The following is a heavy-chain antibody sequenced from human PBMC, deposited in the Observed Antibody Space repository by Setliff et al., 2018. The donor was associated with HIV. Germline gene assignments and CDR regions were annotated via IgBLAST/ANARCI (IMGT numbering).Heavy chain of an antibody. D-gene: IGHD6-19*01. CDR2: IYQTGST. CDR3: ARLGAVAGPFGRFDP. J-gene: IGHJ5*02. CDR1: GGFISSSSYY. Sequence: PSETLSLTCTVSGGFISSSSYYWAWIRQPPGKGLEWVGHIYQTGSTYYNPSLKSRVSISVATSKSQFSLNIYSVTAADTAVYYCARLGAVAGPFGRFDPWGQGTLVTVSS. V-gene: IGHV4-39*01.